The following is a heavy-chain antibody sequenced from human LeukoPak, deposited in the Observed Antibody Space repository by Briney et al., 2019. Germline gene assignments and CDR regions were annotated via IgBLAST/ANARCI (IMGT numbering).Heavy chain of an antibody. D-gene: IGHD3-10*01. CDR3: ARAFVELLCFGDPIGDY. J-gene: IGHJ4*02. CDR2: VNPSGGST. V-gene: IGHV1-46*01. Sequence: ASVKVSCKASGYTFTSYFIHWVRQAPGRGLEWMGVVNPSGGSTSYAQKFQGRVTLTRDTSTSTVYMELSSLRSDDTAVYYCARAFVELLCFGDPIGDYWGQGPLVTVSS. CDR1: GYTFTSYF.